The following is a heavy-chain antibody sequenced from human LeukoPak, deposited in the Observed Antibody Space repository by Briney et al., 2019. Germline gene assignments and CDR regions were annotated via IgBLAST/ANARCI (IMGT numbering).Heavy chain of an antibody. CDR2: NNQTGYT. J-gene: IGHJ6*03. Sequence: EPLSLTCGVEGGPIGSFYLSASRPTPRKRLLSIGANNQTGYTNYNPSLTDYNPSLKSRVTISVDSSKNQLSLKVNSVTAADTGVYYCARVRHDPLEYGYYMDVWGKGTTVTVSS. V-gene: IGHV4-34*01. CDR1: GGPIGSFY. CDR3: ARVRHDPLEYGYYMDV. D-gene: IGHD3-3*01.